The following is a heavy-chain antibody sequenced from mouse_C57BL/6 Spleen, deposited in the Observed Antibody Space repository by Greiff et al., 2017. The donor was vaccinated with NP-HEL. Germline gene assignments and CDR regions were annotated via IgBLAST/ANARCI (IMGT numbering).Heavy chain of an antibody. CDR3: ARSEIYYDYVAMDY. V-gene: IGHV1-4*01. CDR1: GYTFTSYT. CDR2: INPSSGYT. Sequence: QVQLQQSGAELARPGASVKMSCKASGYTFTSYTMHWVKQRPGQGLEWIGYINPSSGYTKYNQKFKDKATLTADKSSSTAYMQLSSLTSEDSAVYYCARSEIYYDYVAMDYWGQGTSVTVSS. D-gene: IGHD2-1*01. J-gene: IGHJ4*01.